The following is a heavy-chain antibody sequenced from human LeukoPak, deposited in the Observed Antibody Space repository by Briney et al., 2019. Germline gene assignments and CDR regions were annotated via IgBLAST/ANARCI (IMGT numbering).Heavy chain of an antibody. D-gene: IGHD1-26*01. J-gene: IGHJ4*02. CDR1: GGSISTYY. Sequence: PSETLSLTCTVSGGSISTYYWSWIRQPAGKGLEWIGRIYTSGSTNYNPSLKSRVTMSVDTSRNQFSLKLSSVTAADTAVYYCARSNTVGADLSFDSWGQGTLVTVSS. CDR3: ARSNTVGADLSFDS. CDR2: IYTSGST. V-gene: IGHV4-4*07.